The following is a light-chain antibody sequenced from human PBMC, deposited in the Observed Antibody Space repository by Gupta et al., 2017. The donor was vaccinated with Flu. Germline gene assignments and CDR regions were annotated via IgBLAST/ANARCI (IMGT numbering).Light chain of an antibody. CDR3: QQSYGSPPWT. CDR2: GAS. Sequence: DIVMTQSPASLSVSPGESATLSCRASQYISTTLAWYQQRPGQAPRLLIYGASTRDTGITARFSGSGSGKEFTLTISRRESEDFASYYGQQSYGSPPWTCGQGTKVEIK. J-gene: IGKJ1*01. CDR1: QYISTT. V-gene: IGKV3-15*01.